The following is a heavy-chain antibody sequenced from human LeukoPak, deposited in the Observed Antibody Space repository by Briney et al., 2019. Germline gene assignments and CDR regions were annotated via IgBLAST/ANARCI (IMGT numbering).Heavy chain of an antibody. J-gene: IGHJ6*03. D-gene: IGHD6-13*01. V-gene: IGHV1-8*02. CDR1: GYTFIGYY. CDR2: MNPNSGNT. Sequence: ASVKVSCKASGYTFIGYYIHWVRQATGQGLEWMGWMNPNSGNTGYAQKFQGRVTMTRNTSISTAYMELSSLRSEDTAVYYCAREHSSSWSRPADYYMDVWGKGTTVTVSS. CDR3: AREHSSSWSRPADYYMDV.